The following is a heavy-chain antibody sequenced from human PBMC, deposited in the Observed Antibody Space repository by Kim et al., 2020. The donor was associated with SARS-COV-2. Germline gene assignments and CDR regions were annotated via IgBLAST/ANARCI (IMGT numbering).Heavy chain of an antibody. CDR1: GGSISSSSYY. J-gene: IGHJ3*02. V-gene: IGHV4-39*01. CDR2: IYYSGST. CDR3: ASQATIRDAFDI. Sequence: SETLSLTCTVSGGSISSSSYYWGWIRQPPGKGLEWIGSIYYSGSTYYNPSLKSRVTISVDTSKNQFSLKLSSVTAADTAVYYCASQATIRDAFDIWGQGTMVTVSS. D-gene: IGHD5-12*01.